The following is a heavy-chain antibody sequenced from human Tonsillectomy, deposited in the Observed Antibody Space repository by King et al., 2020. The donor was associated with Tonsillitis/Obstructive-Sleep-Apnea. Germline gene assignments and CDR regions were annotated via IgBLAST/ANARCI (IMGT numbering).Heavy chain of an antibody. V-gene: IGHV4-59*01. Sequence: QLQESGPGLVKPSETLSLTCTVSGGSISSYYWSWIRQPPGKGLEWIGYIYYSGSTNYNPSLKSRVTISVDTSKKQFSLKLSSVTAADTAVYYCSRDGGSISSVGAFDIWGQGTMVTVSS. CDR2: IYYSGST. D-gene: IGHD6-6*01. J-gene: IGHJ3*02. CDR3: SRDGGSISSVGAFDI. CDR1: GGSISSYY.